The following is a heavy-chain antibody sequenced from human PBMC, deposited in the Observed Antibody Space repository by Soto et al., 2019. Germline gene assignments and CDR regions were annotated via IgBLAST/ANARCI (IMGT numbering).Heavy chain of an antibody. CDR3: ARSVDP. J-gene: IGHJ5*02. V-gene: IGHV4-39*07. Sequence: PSETLSLTCTVSGGSISTSSFYWAWIRQPPGKGLEWIGSIYYSGTTYYTSSLKSRVTISVDTSKNQFSLKLNSVTAADTAVYYCARSVDPWGQGTLVTVSS. CDR2: IYYSGTT. CDR1: GGSISTSSFY.